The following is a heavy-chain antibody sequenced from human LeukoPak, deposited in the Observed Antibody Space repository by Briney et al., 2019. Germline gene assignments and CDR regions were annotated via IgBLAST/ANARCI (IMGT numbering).Heavy chain of an antibody. CDR1: GDSVSSNSAA. J-gene: IGHJ4*02. Sequence: SQTLSLTCAISGDSVSSNSAAWNWIRQSPSRGLEWLGRTYYRSKWYNDYAVSVKSRITINPDTSKNQFSLQLYSVTPDDTAVYYCARVSNSSGWYLDYWGQGTLATVSS. CDR3: ARVSNSSGWYLDY. D-gene: IGHD6-19*01. V-gene: IGHV6-1*01. CDR2: TYYRSKWYN.